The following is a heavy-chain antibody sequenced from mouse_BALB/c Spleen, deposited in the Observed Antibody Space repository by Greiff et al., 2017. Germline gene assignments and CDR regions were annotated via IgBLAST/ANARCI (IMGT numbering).Heavy chain of an antibody. CDR3: ARGTYWFAY. Sequence: ESGPGLVKPSQSLSLTCSVTGYSITSGYYWNWIRQFPGNKLEWMGYISYDGSNNYNPSLKNRISITRDTSKNQFFLKLNSVTTEDTATYYCARGTYWFAYWGQGTLVTVSA. J-gene: IGHJ3*01. D-gene: IGHD5-1*01. CDR2: ISYDGSN. CDR1: GYSITSGYY. V-gene: IGHV3-6*02.